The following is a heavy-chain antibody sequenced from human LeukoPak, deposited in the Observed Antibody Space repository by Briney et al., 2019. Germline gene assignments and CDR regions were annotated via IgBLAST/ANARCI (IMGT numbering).Heavy chain of an antibody. CDR2: INPSDGTT. J-gene: IGHJ6*03. CDR1: GYIFTSHY. Sequence: ASVKVSCEATGYIFTSHYIQWVRQAPGQGLEWMGIINPSDGTTHYAQKFQGRVTVTRDRSTTTVYMELRSLKSEDTAVYYCARGAVAVGGTFYYYFMDVWGKGTTVTVSS. D-gene: IGHD6-19*01. V-gene: IGHV1-46*01. CDR3: ARGAVAVGGTFYYYFMDV.